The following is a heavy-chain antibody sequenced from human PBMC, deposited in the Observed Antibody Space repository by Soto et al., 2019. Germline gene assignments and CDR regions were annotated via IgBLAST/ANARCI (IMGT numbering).Heavy chain of an antibody. CDR1: GGAVSDYV. D-gene: IGHD6-13*01. CDR3: ARASLGPGYRAGKGWFEP. V-gene: IGHV1-69*06. J-gene: IGHJ5*02. Sequence: QVHLVQSGAEVKKPGTSVRVSCKASGGAVSDYVIAWVRQDPGQGPEWMGGIIPSFGTANYAQTFLGRVTMTADKSTNTAYLELNSLTYEDTAVYYCARASLGPGYRAGKGWFEPWGQGTLVTVSS. CDR2: IIPSFGTA.